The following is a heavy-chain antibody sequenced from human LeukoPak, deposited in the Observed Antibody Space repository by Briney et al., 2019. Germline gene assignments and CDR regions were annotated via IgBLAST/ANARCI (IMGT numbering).Heavy chain of an antibody. CDR1: GGTFSSYA. Sequence: GASVKVSCKASGGTFSSYAISWVRQAPGQGLEWMGGIIPIFGTANYAQKFQGRVTITAAESTSTAYMELSSLRSEDTAVYYCARDFDGSGSYYNGAFDIWGQGTMVTVSS. J-gene: IGHJ3*02. CDR3: ARDFDGSGSYYNGAFDI. V-gene: IGHV1-69*13. CDR2: IIPIFGTA. D-gene: IGHD3-10*01.